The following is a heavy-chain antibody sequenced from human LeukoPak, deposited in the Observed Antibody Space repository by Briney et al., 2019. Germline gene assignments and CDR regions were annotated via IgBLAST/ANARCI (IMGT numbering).Heavy chain of an antibody. Sequence: ASVKVSCKASGYTFTSYDINWVRQATGQGLEWMGWMNPNSGNTGYAQKFQGRVTMTRNTSISTAYMELSSLRSEDTAVYYCARHPHYYDSSGYLGGAFDIWGQGTMVTVSS. CDR3: ARHPHYYDSSGYLGGAFDI. D-gene: IGHD3-22*01. V-gene: IGHV1-8*01. CDR2: MNPNSGNT. CDR1: GYTFTSYD. J-gene: IGHJ3*02.